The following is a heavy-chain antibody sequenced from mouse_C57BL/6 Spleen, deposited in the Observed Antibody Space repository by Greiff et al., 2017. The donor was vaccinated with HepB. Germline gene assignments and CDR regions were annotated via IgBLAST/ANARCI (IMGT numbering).Heavy chain of an antibody. J-gene: IGHJ1*03. V-gene: IGHV1-39*01. CDR1: GYSFTDYN. D-gene: IGHD1-1*01. CDR3: ASTDYYGSSYKYFDD. CDR2: INPNYGTT. Sequence: VQLQQSGPELVKPGASVKISCKASGYSFTDYNMNWVKQSNGKSLEWIGVINPNYGTTSYNQKFKGKATLTVDQSSSTAYMQLNSLTSEDSAVYYGASTDYYGSSYKYFDDWGTGTTVTVSS.